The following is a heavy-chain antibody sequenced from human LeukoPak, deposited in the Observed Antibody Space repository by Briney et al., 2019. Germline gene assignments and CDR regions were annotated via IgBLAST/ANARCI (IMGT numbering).Heavy chain of an antibody. CDR2: ISSSSSYI. CDR1: GFTFSSYS. J-gene: IGHJ4*02. Sequence: GGSLRLSCAASGFTFSSYSMNWVRQAPGKGLEWVSSISSSSSYIYYADSVKGRFTISRDNTKNSLYLQMNSLRAEDTAVYYCARVDDFWSGYWDWGQGTLVTVSS. V-gene: IGHV3-21*01. CDR3: ARVDDFWSGYWD. D-gene: IGHD3-3*01.